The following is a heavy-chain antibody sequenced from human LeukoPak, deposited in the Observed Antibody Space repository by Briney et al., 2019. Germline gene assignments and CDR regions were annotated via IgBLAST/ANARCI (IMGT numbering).Heavy chain of an antibody. D-gene: IGHD3-3*01. V-gene: IGHV4-59*01. Sequence: SESLSLTCTVSGGSMSTYYWSWIRQPPGKRLEWIGYISDSGSTNYNPSLKSRVTISVDTPKSQFSLKLSSVTAADTAVYYCARGRLLEWFDNWGQGTLVSVSS. CDR1: GGSMSTYY. CDR3: ARGRLLEWFDN. J-gene: IGHJ5*02. CDR2: ISDSGST.